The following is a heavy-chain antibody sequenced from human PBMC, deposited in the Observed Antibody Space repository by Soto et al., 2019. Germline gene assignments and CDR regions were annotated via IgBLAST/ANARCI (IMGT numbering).Heavy chain of an antibody. Sequence: SETLSLTCAVSGGSISSGGYSWSWIRQPPGKGLEWIGYIYHSGSTYYNPSLKSRVTISVDRSKNQFSLKLSSVTAADTAVYYCARVWYYDSSGYYLDYWGQGTLVTVSS. J-gene: IGHJ4*02. V-gene: IGHV4-30-2*01. CDR2: IYHSGST. CDR1: GGSISSGGYS. D-gene: IGHD3-22*01. CDR3: ARVWYYDSSGYYLDY.